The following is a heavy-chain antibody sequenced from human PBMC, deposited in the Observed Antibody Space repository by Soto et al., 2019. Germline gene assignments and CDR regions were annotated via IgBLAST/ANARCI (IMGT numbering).Heavy chain of an antibody. V-gene: IGHV3-66*01. CDR2: IYSGGST. Sequence: GGSLRLSCAASGFTVSSNYMSWVRQAPGKGLEWVSVIYSGGSTYYADSVKGRFTISRDNSKNTLYLQMNSLRAEDTAVYYCARERQYYYMDVWGKGTTVTVSS. CDR1: GFTVSSNY. CDR3: ARERQYYYMDV. J-gene: IGHJ6*03.